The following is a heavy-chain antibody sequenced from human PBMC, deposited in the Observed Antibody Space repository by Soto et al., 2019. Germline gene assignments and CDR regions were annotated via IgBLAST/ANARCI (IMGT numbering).Heavy chain of an antibody. V-gene: IGHV3-23*01. CDR3: PKNLLQYDSSGNYAAGGYFDQ. Sequence: DVQVLESGGGLVQPGGSLRLSCAASGFTFSSYAMSWVRQAPGKGLEWVSVVTDSDDSAFYADSVKGRFTISRDNSQKPLKRKRNNRRAENTAVNICPKNLLQYDSSGNYAAGGYFDQWGPGTLVTVSS. CDR2: VTDSDDSA. D-gene: IGHD3-22*01. CDR1: GFTFSSYA. J-gene: IGHJ4*02.